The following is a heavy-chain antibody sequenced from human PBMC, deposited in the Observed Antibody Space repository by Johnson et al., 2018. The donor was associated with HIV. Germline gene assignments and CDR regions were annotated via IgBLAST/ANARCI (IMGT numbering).Heavy chain of an antibody. CDR3: ARALLIAARPVGAFDI. CDR1: GFSFSDYY. D-gene: IGHD6-6*01. J-gene: IGHJ3*02. CDR2: ISSSRSTI. V-gene: IGHV3-11*04. Sequence: QVQLVESGGGLVKPGGSLRLSCAASGFSFSDYYMSWIRQAPGKGLEWISYISSSRSTIYYADSVKGRFTISRDNAKNSLHLQMNSLRAEDTAVYYCARALLIAARPVGAFDIWGQGTMVTVSS.